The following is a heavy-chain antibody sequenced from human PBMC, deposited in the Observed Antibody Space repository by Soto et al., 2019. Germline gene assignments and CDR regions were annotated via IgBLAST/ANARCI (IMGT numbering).Heavy chain of an antibody. Sequence: SVKVSCKASGGTFSSYTISWVRQAPGQGLEWMGRIIPILGIANYAQKFQGRVTITADKSTSTAYMELSSLRSEDTAVYYCARGYCSSTSCYARYFDYWGQGTLVTVSS. CDR3: ARGYCSSTSCYARYFDY. CDR2: IIPILGIA. V-gene: IGHV1-69*02. J-gene: IGHJ4*02. D-gene: IGHD2-2*01. CDR1: GGTFSSYT.